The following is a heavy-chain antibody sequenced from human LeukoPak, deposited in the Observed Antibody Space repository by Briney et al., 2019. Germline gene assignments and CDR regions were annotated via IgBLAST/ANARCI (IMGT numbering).Heavy chain of an antibody. V-gene: IGHV3-9*01. CDR3: AKGRLNYYDSSGPFDY. J-gene: IGHJ4*02. CDR2: ISWNSGSI. Sequence: GGSLRLSCAASGFTFDDYAMHWVRQAPGKGLEWVSGISWNSGSIGYADSVKGRFTISRDNAKNSLYLQMNSLRAEDAALYYCAKGRLNYYDSSGPFDYWGQGTLVTVSS. D-gene: IGHD3-22*01. CDR1: GFTFDDYA.